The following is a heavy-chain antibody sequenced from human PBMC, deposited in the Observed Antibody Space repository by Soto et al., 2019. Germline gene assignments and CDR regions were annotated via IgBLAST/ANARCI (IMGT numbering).Heavy chain of an antibody. J-gene: IGHJ4*02. CDR2: INPSGGST. Sequence: ASVKVSCKASGYTFTSYYMHWVRQAPGQGLEWMGIINPSGGSTSYAQKFQGRVTMTRDTSTSTVYMELSSLRSEDTAVYYCARMRDYYDSSGYYFDYWGQGTLVTVSS. D-gene: IGHD3-22*01. V-gene: IGHV1-46*01. CDR1: GYTFTSYY. CDR3: ARMRDYYDSSGYYFDY.